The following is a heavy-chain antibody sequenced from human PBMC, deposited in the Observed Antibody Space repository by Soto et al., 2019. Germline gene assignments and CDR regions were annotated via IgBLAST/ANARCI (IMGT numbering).Heavy chain of an antibody. CDR3: ARTSRFDC. D-gene: IGHD6-6*01. J-gene: IGHJ4*02. CDR2: INHSGST. CDR1: SGSFSGYY. Sequence: QVQLQQWGAGLLKPSETLSLTCAVYSGSFSGYYWSWIRQPPGKGLEWIGEINHSGSTNYNPSLKSRVTMSEDTSKNQFSLKLSSVTAADTAVYYCARTSRFDCWGQGTLVTVSS. V-gene: IGHV4-34*01.